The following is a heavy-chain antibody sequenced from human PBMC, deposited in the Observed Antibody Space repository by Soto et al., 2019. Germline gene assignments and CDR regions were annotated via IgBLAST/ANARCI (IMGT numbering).Heavy chain of an antibody. V-gene: IGHV3-23*01. CDR2: ISSSGGTT. J-gene: IGHJ3*02. CDR3: AKDPNGRYGGGFEM. D-gene: IGHD2-15*01. Sequence: QAPGKGPEWVSGISSSGGTTYYADSVKGRFTISRDNSKNTLSLQMNSLRVEDTAVYYCAKDPNGRYGGGFEMCGQGTKVTVS.